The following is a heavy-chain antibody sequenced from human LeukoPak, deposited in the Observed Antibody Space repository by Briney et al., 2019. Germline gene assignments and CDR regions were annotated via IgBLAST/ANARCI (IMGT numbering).Heavy chain of an antibody. CDR2: IYSGGST. D-gene: IGHD1-26*01. V-gene: IGHV3-66*01. Sequence: GGSLRLSCAASGFTVSSNYMSWVRQAPGKGLEWVSVIYSGGSTYSADSVKGRFTISRDNSKNTLYLQMNSLRAEDTAVYYCARVAKEWELLSTDYWGQGTLVTVSS. CDR3: ARVAKEWELLSTDY. CDR1: GFTVSSNY. J-gene: IGHJ4*02.